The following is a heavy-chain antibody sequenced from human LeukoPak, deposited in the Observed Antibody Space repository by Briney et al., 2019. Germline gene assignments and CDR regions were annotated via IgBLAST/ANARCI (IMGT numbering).Heavy chain of an antibody. J-gene: IGHJ4*02. V-gene: IGHV3-23*01. CDR1: GFTFNNYA. Sequence: PGGSLRLYRAASGFTFNNYAMNWVRQAPGKGLEWVSSISGGGETTYYADSAKGRFTISRDNSQNTLYLQMSSLRAEDTAVYYCARDYADYVGYFFFDYWGQGTLVTVSS. CDR2: ISGGGETT. CDR3: ARDYADYVGYFFFDY. D-gene: IGHD4-17*01.